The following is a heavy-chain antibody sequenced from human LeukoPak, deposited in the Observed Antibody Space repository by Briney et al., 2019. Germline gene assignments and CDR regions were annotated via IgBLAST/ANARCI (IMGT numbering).Heavy chain of an antibody. D-gene: IGHD5-18*01. CDR1: GGTFSSYA. CDR3: ARDRGYSYAKKSSEYYYMDV. CDR2: VIPIFGTA. J-gene: IGHJ6*03. Sequence: GASVKVSCKASGGTFSSYAISWVRQAPGQGLEWMGGVIPIFGTANYAQKFQGRVTITADESTSTAYMELSSLRAEDTAVYYCARDRGYSYAKKSSEYYYMDVWGKGTTVTISS. V-gene: IGHV1-69*13.